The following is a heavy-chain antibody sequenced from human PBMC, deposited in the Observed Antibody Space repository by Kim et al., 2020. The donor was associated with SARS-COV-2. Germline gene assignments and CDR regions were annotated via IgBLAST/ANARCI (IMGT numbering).Heavy chain of an antibody. V-gene: IGHV1-69*13. Sequence: SVKVSCKASGGTFSSYAISWVRQAPGQGLEWMGGIIPIFGTANYAQKFQGRVTITADESTSTAYMELSSLRSEDTAVYYCARDGRYSNYLDYWGQGTLVTVSS. CDR3: ARDGRYSNYLDY. J-gene: IGHJ4*02. CDR1: GGTFSSYA. D-gene: IGHD4-4*01. CDR2: IIPIFGTA.